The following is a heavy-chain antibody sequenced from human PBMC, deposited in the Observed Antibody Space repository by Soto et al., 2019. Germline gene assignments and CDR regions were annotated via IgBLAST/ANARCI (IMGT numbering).Heavy chain of an antibody. CDR2: TYYRSRWYN. J-gene: IGHJ3*02. D-gene: IGHD3-16*01. CDR3: SRANRLMLGALDI. CDR1: GDSISSNTAA. Sequence: SQTLSLTCVISGDSISSNTAAWNWIRQSPLRGLEWLGRTYYRSRWYNDYAVSVKSRMIINPDTSKNQLSLQLNSVIPEDTAIYFCSRANRLMLGALDIWGHGTVVTFSS. V-gene: IGHV6-1*01.